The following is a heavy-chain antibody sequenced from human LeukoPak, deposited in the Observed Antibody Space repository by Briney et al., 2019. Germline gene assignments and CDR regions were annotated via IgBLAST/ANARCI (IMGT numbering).Heavy chain of an antibody. CDR2: VSHDGTTK. Sequence: GGSLRLSCVASGFTFSTYTMHWVRQAPGKGLEWVAVVSHDGTTKYYADFVRGRFTISRDNSKNTLYLQMDSLRVDDTAVYYCAREVARPNFFDYWGQGTLVTVAS. CDR1: GFTFSTYT. CDR3: AREVARPNFFDY. V-gene: IGHV3-30*04. J-gene: IGHJ4*02. D-gene: IGHD5-12*01.